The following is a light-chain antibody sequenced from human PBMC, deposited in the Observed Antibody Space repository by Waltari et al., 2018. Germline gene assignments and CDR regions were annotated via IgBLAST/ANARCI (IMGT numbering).Light chain of an antibody. J-gene: IGLJ2*01. CDR3: QSYDSSLSGSA. V-gene: IGLV1-40*01. CDR1: SSHFGHASE. Sequence: SGLTHPPSVSGAPGPRVTSPCNGCSSHFGHASEFPWYQHLPGTAPKPLIYGNPNPPSGVPDRFSGSKSGTPASLAITGLQSEDEADYYCQSYDSSLSGSAFGGGTKLTVL. CDR2: GNP.